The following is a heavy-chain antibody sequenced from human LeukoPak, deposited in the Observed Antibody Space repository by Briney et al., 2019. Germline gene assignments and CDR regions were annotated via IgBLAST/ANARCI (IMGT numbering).Heavy chain of an antibody. D-gene: IGHD3-10*01. Sequence: GASVKVSCEASGYSFTTYGISWVRQAPGQGLEWMGWISAYNGDTNYAQKLQGRVTMTTDTSTSTVYMELRSLRSDDTAVYYCARVGSGSYYNYFDYWGQGTVVTVSS. J-gene: IGHJ4*02. CDR2: ISAYNGDT. V-gene: IGHV1-18*01. CDR3: ARVGSGSYYNYFDY. CDR1: GYSFTTYG.